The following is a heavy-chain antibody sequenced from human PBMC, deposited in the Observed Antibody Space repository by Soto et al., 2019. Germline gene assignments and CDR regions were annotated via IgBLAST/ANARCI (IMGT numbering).Heavy chain of an antibody. CDR2: INAGDSET. V-gene: IGHV5-51*01. Sequence: GESLKISCKGSGYIFSNFWIGWVRQMPGTGLEWMGIINAGDSETRYSPSFQGQVTISAGKSISTAYLQWSSLKASDTAIYYCARSIHRSSDYWGQGTPVTVSS. CDR3: ARSIHRSSDY. J-gene: IGHJ4*02. CDR1: GYIFSNFW.